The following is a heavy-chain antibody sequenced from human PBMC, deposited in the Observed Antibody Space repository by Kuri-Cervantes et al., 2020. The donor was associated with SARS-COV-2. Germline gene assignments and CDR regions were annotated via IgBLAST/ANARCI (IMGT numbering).Heavy chain of an antibody. CDR3: AREGLYSSSSGFDY. CDR2: ISYDGSNK. D-gene: IGHD6-6*01. J-gene: IGHJ4*02. V-gene: IGHV3-30*04. CDR1: GFTFSSYA. Sequence: GGSLRLACAASGFTFSSYAMHWVRQAPGKGLEWVAVISYDGSNKYYADSVKGRFTISRDNSKNTLYLQMNSLRAEDTAVYDCAREGLYSSSSGFDYWGQGTLVTVSS.